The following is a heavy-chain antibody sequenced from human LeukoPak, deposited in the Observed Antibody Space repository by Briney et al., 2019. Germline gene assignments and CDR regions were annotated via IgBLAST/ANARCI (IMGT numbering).Heavy chain of an antibody. CDR1: GFTFSSYG. CDR3: AKGLTGVAPPFDY. D-gene: IGHD2-8*01. V-gene: IGHV3-30*18. CDR2: ISYDGSNK. Sequence: GRSLRLSCAASGFTFSSYGMHWVRQAPGKGLEWVAVISYDGSNKYYADSVKSRFTISRDNSKNTLYLQMNSLRAEDTAVYYCAKGLTGVAPPFDYWGQGTLVTVSS. J-gene: IGHJ4*02.